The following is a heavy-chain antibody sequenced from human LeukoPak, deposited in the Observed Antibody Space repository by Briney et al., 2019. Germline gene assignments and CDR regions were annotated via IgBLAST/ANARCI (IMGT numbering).Heavy chain of an antibody. V-gene: IGHV3-21*01. D-gene: IGHD3-10*01. CDR3: ARDQGGSGSYYNPYYYYYYGMDV. CDR1: GFTFSSYS. J-gene: IGHJ6*02. Sequence: PGGSLRLSCAASGFTFSSYSMNWVRQAPGKGLEWVSSISSSSSYIYYADSVKGRFTISRDNAKNSLYLQMNSLRAEDTAVYYCARDQGGSGSYYNPYYYYYYGMDVWGQGTTVTVSS. CDR2: ISSSSSYI.